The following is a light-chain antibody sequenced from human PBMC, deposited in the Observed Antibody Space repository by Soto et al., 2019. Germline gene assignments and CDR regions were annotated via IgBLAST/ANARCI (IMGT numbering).Light chain of an antibody. Sequence: DLQMTQSPSTLSASVGDRVTITCRASQRIRTWLTWYQQKPGKAPKLLMYDVSSLESGVPSRFSGNGSGTEFTLTIDRLQPDDFATYYCLQYNSYWTFGQGTKVDIK. CDR2: DVS. CDR1: QRIRTW. V-gene: IGKV1-5*01. CDR3: LQYNSYWT. J-gene: IGKJ1*01.